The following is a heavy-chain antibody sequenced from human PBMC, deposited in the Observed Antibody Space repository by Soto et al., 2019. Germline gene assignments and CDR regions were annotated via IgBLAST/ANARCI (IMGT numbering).Heavy chain of an antibody. CDR3: ARGVGSGSYYNQYNWFDP. V-gene: IGHV1-18*01. Sequence: QVQLVQSGGAVKKPGASVKVSCKASGYTFTNYGISWVRQAPGQGLEWMGWINVYNGNTKYAQKVQGRVTMTTDTSTSKAYMELRSLRSDDTAVYYCARGVGSGSYYNQYNWFDPWGQGTLVTVSS. J-gene: IGHJ5*02. CDR2: INVYNGNT. CDR1: GYTFTNYG. D-gene: IGHD3-10*01.